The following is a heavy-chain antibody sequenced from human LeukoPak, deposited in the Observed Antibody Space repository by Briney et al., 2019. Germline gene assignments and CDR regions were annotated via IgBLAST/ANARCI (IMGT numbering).Heavy chain of an antibody. Sequence: GDSVKVSCKASGYTFTSYPLNWVRPARGQALEWMGWINTNTGNPTYAQGFTGRFVFSLDTSVSTAYLQISSLKAEDTAVYYCAIPSSSWYGGGGWTNYFDYWGQGTLVTVSS. D-gene: IGHD6-13*01. CDR2: INTNTGNP. V-gene: IGHV7-4-1*02. J-gene: IGHJ4*02. CDR1: GYTFTSYP. CDR3: AIPSSSWYGGGGWTNYFDY.